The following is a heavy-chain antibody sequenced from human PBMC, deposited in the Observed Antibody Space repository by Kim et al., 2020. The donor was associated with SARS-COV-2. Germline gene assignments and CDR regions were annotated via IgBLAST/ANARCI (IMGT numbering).Heavy chain of an antibody. CDR3: ARDAILYGSGSYNGSSWFDP. CDR1: GFTFSSYG. CDR2: IWYDGSNK. Sequence: GGSLRLSCAASGFTFSSYGMHWVRQAPGKGLEWVAVIWYDGSNKYYADSVKGRFTISRDNSKNTLYLQMNSLRAEDTAVYYCARDAILYGSGSYNGSSWFDPWGQGTLVTVSS. J-gene: IGHJ5*02. V-gene: IGHV3-33*01. D-gene: IGHD3-10*01.